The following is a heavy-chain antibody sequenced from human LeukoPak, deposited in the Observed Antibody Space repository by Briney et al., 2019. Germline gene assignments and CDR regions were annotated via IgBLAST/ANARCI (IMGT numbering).Heavy chain of an antibody. CDR2: IYPSGVT. CDR1: GGSVDTYY. V-gene: IGHV4-4*07. D-gene: IGHD3-16*01. Sequence: SETLSLTCAVSGGSVDTYYWSWIRQPAGKGLEWIGRIYPSGVTNYNPSPKSRVTMSVDTSKNHLSLRVTSVTAADTAMYYCTNLGGQGDYWGQGTLVTVSS. CDR3: TNLGGQGDY. J-gene: IGHJ4*02.